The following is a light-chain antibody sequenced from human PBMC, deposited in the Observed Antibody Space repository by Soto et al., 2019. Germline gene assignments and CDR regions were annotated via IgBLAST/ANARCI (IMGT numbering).Light chain of an antibody. CDR2: EGS. CDR3: CSHAGGTTLV. V-gene: IGLV2-23*01. Sequence: QSALTQPASVSGSPGQSITISCTGTSSDIGSYSLVSWYQHYPGKAPKLMIYEGSKRPSGVSHRVSGSKSGNTASLTLSGLQAEDEAAYYCCSHAGGTTLVFGGGTKVTVL. CDR1: SSDIGSYSL. J-gene: IGLJ3*02.